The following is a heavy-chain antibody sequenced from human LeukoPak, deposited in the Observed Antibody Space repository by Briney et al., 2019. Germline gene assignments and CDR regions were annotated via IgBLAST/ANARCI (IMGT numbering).Heavy chain of an antibody. J-gene: IGHJ3*02. CDR1: GFTFSSYG. D-gene: IGHD4-17*01. V-gene: IGHV3-74*01. CDR2: INSDGGST. CDR3: ARRSAVKDAFDI. Sequence: GGSLRLSCAASGFTFSSYGMHWVRQAPGKGLVWVSRINSDGGSTSYTDSVKGRFTISRDNAKNTLYLQMNSLRAEDTAVYYCARRSAVKDAFDIWGQGTKVTVSS.